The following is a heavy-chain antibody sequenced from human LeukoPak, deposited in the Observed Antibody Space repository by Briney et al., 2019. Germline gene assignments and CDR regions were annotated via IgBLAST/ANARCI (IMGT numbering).Heavy chain of an antibody. D-gene: IGHD2-2*01. CDR2: ISWNSGSI. CDR1: GFTFDDYA. Sequence: PGGSLRLSCAASGFTFDDYAMHWVRQAPGKGLEWVSGISWNSGSIGYADSVKGRFTISSDKAKKSLYLDMNNLRAEDTASYYCAKGDCSSTRCFLDSWGQGTLLTVSS. V-gene: IGHV3-9*01. J-gene: IGHJ4*02. CDR3: AKGDCSSTRCFLDS.